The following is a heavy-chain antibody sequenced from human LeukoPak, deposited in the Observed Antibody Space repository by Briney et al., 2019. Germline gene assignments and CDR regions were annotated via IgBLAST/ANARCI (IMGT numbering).Heavy chain of an antibody. D-gene: IGHD1-1*01. CDR2: INAGNGNT. CDR1: GYTFTSYA. J-gene: IGHJ4*02. V-gene: IGHV1-3*01. CDR3: ARAWTTSSHLPN. Sequence: ASVKVSCKASGYTFTSYAMHWVRQAPGQRLEWMGWINAGNGNTKYSQKFQGRVTMTRDTSTSTVYMELSSLRSEDTAVYYCARAWTTSSHLPNWGQGTLVTVSS.